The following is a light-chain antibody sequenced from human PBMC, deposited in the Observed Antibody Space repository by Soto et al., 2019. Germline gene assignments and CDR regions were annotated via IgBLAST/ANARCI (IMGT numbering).Light chain of an antibody. CDR2: DVS. CDR1: SSEVGGYNY. Sequence: QSALTQPASVSGSPGQSITISCTGTSSEVGGYNYVSWYQQHPGKAPKLMIYDVSNRPSGVSNRFSGSKSGNPASLTISGLQAEDEADYYCSSYTISSTVVFGGGTKLTVL. J-gene: IGLJ2*01. V-gene: IGLV2-14*01. CDR3: SSYTISSTVV.